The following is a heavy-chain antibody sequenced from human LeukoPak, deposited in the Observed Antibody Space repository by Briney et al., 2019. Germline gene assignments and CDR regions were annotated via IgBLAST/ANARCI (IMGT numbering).Heavy chain of an antibody. CDR2: LSGSGAGT. D-gene: IGHD2-21*02. Sequence: GGSLRLSCAASGFTFSDYALGWVRQAPRRGLEWVATLSGSGAGTYYSDSVQGRFTISRDNSKRTLFLQMNSLRAEDTAVYYCARGDYVFDYWGQGTLVTVSS. J-gene: IGHJ4*02. CDR3: ARGDYVFDY. CDR1: GFTFSDYA. V-gene: IGHV3-23*01.